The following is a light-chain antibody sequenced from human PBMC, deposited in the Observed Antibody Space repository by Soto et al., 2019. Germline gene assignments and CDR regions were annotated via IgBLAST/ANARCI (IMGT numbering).Light chain of an antibody. J-gene: IGKJ1*01. CDR2: AAS. CDR3: QQSYTTAPT. V-gene: IGKV1-39*01. Sequence: DIQMTQSPSSLSASVGDRVTITCRASQGISSYLNWYQQKPGIAPKVLIYAASTLQRDVPSRFSGSGSGTDFTLTISSLQPEDFATYYCQQSYTTAPTFGQVTKV. CDR1: QGISSY.